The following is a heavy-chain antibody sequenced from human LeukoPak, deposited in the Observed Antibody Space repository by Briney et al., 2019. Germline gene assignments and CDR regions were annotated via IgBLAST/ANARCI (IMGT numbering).Heavy chain of an antibody. Sequence: KSGGSLRLSCAVSGFTFSTYSMNWVRQAPGKGLEWVSSIGTNSYIYYADSVKGRFTISRDNAKHSLYLQMNSLRAEDTAVYYCASRPVLTGDYFDYWGQGTLVTVSS. D-gene: IGHD3-9*01. CDR2: IGTNSYI. CDR1: GFTFSTYS. V-gene: IGHV3-21*01. J-gene: IGHJ4*02. CDR3: ASRPVLTGDYFDY.